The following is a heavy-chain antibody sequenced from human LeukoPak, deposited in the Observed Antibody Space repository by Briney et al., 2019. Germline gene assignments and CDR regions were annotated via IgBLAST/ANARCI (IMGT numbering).Heavy chain of an antibody. CDR2: ISAYNGNT. CDR3: ARGRDVRVRQWLVWFDP. D-gene: IGHD6-19*01. J-gene: IGHJ5*02. Sequence: ASVKVSCKASGYTFTSYGISWVRQAPGQGLEWMGWISAYNGNTNYAQKLHGRVTMTTDTSTSTAYMELRSLRSDDTAVYYCARGRDVRVRQWLVWFDPWGQGTLVTVSS. CDR1: GYTFTSYG. V-gene: IGHV1-18*01.